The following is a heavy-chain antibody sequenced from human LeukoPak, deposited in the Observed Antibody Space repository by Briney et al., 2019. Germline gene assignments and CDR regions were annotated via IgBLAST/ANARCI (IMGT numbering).Heavy chain of an antibody. V-gene: IGHV1-18*01. CDR1: GYTFTSYG. CDR3: ARLTYCGGDCYSPGFDY. Sequence: ASVKVSCKASGYTFTSYGISWVRQAPGQGLEWMGWISAYNGNTNYAQKLQGRVTMTTDTSTSTAYMELRSLRSDDTAVYYCARLTYCGGDCYSPGFDYWGQGTLVTVSS. CDR2: ISAYNGNT. J-gene: IGHJ4*02. D-gene: IGHD2-21*02.